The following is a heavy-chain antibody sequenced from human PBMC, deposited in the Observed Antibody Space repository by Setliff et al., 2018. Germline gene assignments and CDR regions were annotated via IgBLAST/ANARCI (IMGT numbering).Heavy chain of an antibody. V-gene: IGHV4-61*09. CDR2: IYASWST. CDR3: ARVFPHPYGNSWFDS. D-gene: IGHD3-16*01. CDR1: GDSINSRTNY. J-gene: IGHJ5*01. Sequence: SETLSLTCTVSGDSINSRTNYWSWIRQPAGKGPEWIGHIYASWSTNYNPSLKSRVTISIDTSKDQFSLKLISMTAADTAMYYCARVFPHPYGNSWFDSWGPGTLVTVSS.